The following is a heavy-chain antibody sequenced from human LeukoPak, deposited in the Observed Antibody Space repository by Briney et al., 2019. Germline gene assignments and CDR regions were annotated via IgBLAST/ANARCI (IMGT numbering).Heavy chain of an antibody. Sequence: SETLSLTCAVYGGSFSGYYWSWIRQPPGKGLEWIGEINHSGSTNYNPSLKSRVTISVDTSKNQFSLKLSSVTAADTAVYYCARGPGGGYYSYYYMDVWGKGTTVTVSS. V-gene: IGHV4-34*01. CDR3: ARGPGGGYYSYYYMDV. CDR2: INHSGST. CDR1: GGSFSGYY. D-gene: IGHD3-10*01. J-gene: IGHJ6*03.